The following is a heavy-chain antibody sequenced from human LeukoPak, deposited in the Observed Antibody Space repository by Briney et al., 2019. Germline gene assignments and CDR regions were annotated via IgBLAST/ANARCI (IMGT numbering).Heavy chain of an antibody. CDR3: ARRVQMSSASATSNTWLDP. V-gene: IGHV4-59*01. Sequence: SATLSLTCTVSGDSISTYYWNWIRQPPGKRLEWIGHIHFSGDANYNPSLKSRVTISLDSAKNEFSLRLISVTAADTAVYYCARRVQMSSASATSNTWLDPWGQGTLVSVSP. CDR1: GDSISTYY. D-gene: IGHD3-10*01. J-gene: IGHJ5*02. CDR2: IHFSGDA.